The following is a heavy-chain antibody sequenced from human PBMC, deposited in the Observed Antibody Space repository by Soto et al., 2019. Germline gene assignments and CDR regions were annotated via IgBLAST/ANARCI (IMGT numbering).Heavy chain of an antibody. V-gene: IGHV3-33*01. D-gene: IGHD3-3*01. Sequence: QVHLVESGGAVVQPGGSLRLSCEVSGFTFDNFVMDWVRQAPGKWLEWVARIWHDGGNKYYADSVKGRFTISRDNSKNKLYLQMNSLRAEATAVYYCARDQRITMFGVVKSIVYFIDEWGQGTLVTVSS. CDR1: GFTFDNFV. CDR3: ARDQRITMFGVVKSIVYFIDE. CDR2: IWHDGGNK. J-gene: IGHJ4*02.